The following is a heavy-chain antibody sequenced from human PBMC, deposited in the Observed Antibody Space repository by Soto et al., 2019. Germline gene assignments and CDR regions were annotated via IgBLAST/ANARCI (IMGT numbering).Heavy chain of an antibody. Sequence: ASVKVSCKASGYTFTSYGISWVRQAPGQGLEWMGWISAYNGNTNYAQKLQGRVTMTTDTSTSTAYMELRSLRSDDTAVYYCARLSASGDFWSGYHYYYGMDVWGQGTTVTVSS. CDR2: ISAYNGNT. V-gene: IGHV1-18*01. J-gene: IGHJ6*02. D-gene: IGHD3-3*01. CDR3: ARLSASGDFWSGYHYYYGMDV. CDR1: GYTFTSYG.